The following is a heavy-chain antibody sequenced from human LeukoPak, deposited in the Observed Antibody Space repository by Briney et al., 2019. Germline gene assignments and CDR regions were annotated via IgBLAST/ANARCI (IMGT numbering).Heavy chain of an antibody. CDR1: GYTFTSYA. Sequence: ASVKVSCKASGYTFTSYAMHWVRQAPGQRLEWMGWINAGNGNTKYSQNFQGRVTITRDASASTAYMELSSLRSEDTAVYYCARDGGGGNSPFDYWGQGTLVTVSS. J-gene: IGHJ4*02. D-gene: IGHD2-15*01. CDR3: ARDGGGGNSPFDY. V-gene: IGHV1-3*01. CDR2: INAGNGNT.